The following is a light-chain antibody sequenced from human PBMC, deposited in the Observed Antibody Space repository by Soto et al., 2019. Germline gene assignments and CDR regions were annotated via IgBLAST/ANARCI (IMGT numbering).Light chain of an antibody. CDR1: QSIGST. J-gene: IGKJ4*01. CDR2: DAS. Sequence: EIVMTQFPVTLSVAPGERVTLSCTDSQSIGSTLAWYLQKPGQPPRLLIYDASTRATDIPARFSGSGSGTEFTLAISSLQSEDFAVYYCQQYIRWPLTFGGGTNVEIK. CDR3: QQYIRWPLT. V-gene: IGKV3-15*01.